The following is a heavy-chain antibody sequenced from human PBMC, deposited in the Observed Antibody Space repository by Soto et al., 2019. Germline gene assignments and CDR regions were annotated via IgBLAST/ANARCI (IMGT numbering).Heavy chain of an antibody. V-gene: IGHV4-34*01. CDR1: GGSFSGYY. Sequence: PSETLSLTCAGYGGSFSGYYWSWIRQPPGKGLEWIGEINHSGSTNYNPSLKSRVTISVDTSKNQFSLKLSSVTAADTAVYYCAGGPPRSGWFDPWGQGTLVTVS. J-gene: IGHJ5*02. CDR3: AGGPPRSGWFDP. CDR2: INHSGST.